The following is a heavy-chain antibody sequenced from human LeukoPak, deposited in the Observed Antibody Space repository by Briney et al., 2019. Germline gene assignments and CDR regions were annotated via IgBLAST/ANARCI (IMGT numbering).Heavy chain of an antibody. CDR1: GFTFSSYG. CDR3: AYLNSHAFDI. CDR2: ISYDGSNK. Sequence: GGSLRLSCAASGFTFSSYGMHWVRQAPGKGLEWVAVISYDGSNKYYADSVKGRFTISRDNSKNTLYLQMNSVRAEDTAVYYCAYLNSHAFDIWGQGTVVTVSS. D-gene: IGHD1-7*01. J-gene: IGHJ3*02. V-gene: IGHV3-30*03.